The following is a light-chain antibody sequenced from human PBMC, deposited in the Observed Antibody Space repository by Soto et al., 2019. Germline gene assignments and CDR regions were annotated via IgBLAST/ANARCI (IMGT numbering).Light chain of an antibody. CDR3: QKYDTAPQP. Sequence: DIQMTQSPSSLSASVGYTVTITCRASQGIIDYLAWYQQRPGKVPKLLIYAASTLQTGVPSRFSGSGAGTDFTLTLSSLQPEDVGSYYCQKYDTAPQPFGQGTRVEIK. J-gene: IGKJ1*01. CDR1: QGIIDY. CDR2: AAS. V-gene: IGKV1-27*01.